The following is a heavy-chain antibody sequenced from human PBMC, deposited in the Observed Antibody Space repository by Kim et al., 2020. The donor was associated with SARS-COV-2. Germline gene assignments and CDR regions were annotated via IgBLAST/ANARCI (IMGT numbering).Heavy chain of an antibody. CDR2: IKSKTDGGTT. CDR3: TTHDSSGYYLYYFDY. J-gene: IGHJ4*02. D-gene: IGHD3-22*01. V-gene: IGHV3-15*01. CDR1: GFTFSNAW. Sequence: GGSLRLSCAASGFTFSNAWMSWVRQAPGKGLEWVGRIKSKTDGGTTDYAAPVKGRFTISRDDSKNTLYLQMNSLKTEDTAVYYCTTHDSSGYYLYYFDYWGQGTLVTVSS.